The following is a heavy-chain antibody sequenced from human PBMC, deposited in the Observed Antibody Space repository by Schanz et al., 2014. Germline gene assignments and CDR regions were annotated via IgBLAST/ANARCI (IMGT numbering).Heavy chain of an antibody. D-gene: IGHD6-13*01. CDR2: IGNGGVTI. V-gene: IGHV3-33*06. CDR1: GFTFSSYG. Sequence: QVQLVESGGGVVQPGRSLRLSCAASGFTFSSYGMHWVRQAPGKGLEWVSYIGNGGVTIYYADSVKGRFTISRDNSKNTLYLQMSSLRAEDTAVYYCAKSQGSSFDSWGQGTLVTVSS. J-gene: IGHJ4*02. CDR3: AKSQGSSFDS.